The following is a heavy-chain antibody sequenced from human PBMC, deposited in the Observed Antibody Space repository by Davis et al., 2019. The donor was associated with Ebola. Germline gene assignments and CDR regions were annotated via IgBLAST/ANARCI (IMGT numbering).Heavy chain of an antibody. CDR2: ITSSSTTI. CDR3: ARGAYSVWSSAEYFQH. D-gene: IGHD6-19*01. Sequence: GESLKISCAASGFTFSNNTMSWVRQAPGKGLEWISYITSSSTTIYYADSVKGRFTITRDNAKNSLYLQMNSLRDEDTAVYYCARGAYSVWSSAEYFQHWGQGTLVTVSS. CDR1: GFTFSNNT. V-gene: IGHV3-48*02. J-gene: IGHJ1*01.